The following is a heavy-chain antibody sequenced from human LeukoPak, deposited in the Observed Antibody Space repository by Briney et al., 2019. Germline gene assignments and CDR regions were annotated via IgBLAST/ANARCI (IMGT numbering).Heavy chain of an antibody. D-gene: IGHD1-14*01. Sequence: GGSLRLSCAASGFTSGFTFGNFPMSWVRQAPGEGLEWVSGISSTGAYTYYADSVKGRFTISRDNSKDTLYLHINSLRAEDTAVYYCAKDRQAGNRYDYWGQGTLVTVSS. CDR2: ISSTGAYT. CDR1: GFTFGNFP. V-gene: IGHV3-23*01. CDR3: AKDRQAGNRYDY. J-gene: IGHJ4*02.